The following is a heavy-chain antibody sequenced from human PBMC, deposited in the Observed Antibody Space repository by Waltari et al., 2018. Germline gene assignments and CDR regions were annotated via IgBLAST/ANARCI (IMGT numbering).Heavy chain of an antibody. CDR2: IYSGGST. V-gene: IGHV3-53*01. CDR3: ARQAISPSWYWYGMDV. D-gene: IGHD2-8*02. CDR1: GFTVSSNY. Sequence: EVQLVESGGGLIQPGGSLRLSCAASGFTVSSNYMSWVRPAPGKGLEWVSVIYSGGSTYYADSVKGRFTISRDNSKNTLYLQMNSLRAEDTAVYYCARQAISPSWYWYGMDVWGQGTTVTVSS. J-gene: IGHJ6*02.